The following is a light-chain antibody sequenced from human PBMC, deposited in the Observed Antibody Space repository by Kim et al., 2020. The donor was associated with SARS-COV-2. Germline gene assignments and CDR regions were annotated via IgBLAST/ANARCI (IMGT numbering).Light chain of an antibody. CDR3: QQANSFPLT. Sequence: ASVGDIVTVTCRASQGIDLSLAWYQQRPGKAPRLLIYGASFLQSGVPSRFSGRGSGTEFNLAINALQPEDFATYYCQQANSFPLTFGGGTRVDIK. CDR2: GAS. CDR1: QGIDLS. J-gene: IGKJ4*01. V-gene: IGKV1-12*01.